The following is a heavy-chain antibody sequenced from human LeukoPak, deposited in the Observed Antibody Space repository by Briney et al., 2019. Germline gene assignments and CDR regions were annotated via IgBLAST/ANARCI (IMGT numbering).Heavy chain of an antibody. D-gene: IGHD3-16*02. V-gene: IGHV1-46*01. CDR3: ARGVSGNWFDP. CDR1: GYTFTSYY. J-gene: IGHJ5*02. Sequence: ASVKVSCKASGYTFTSYYMHWVRQAPGQGLEWMGIINPSGGSTSYAQKFQGRVTMTRDMSTGTVYMELSSLRSEDTAVYYCARGVSGNWFDPWGQGTLVTVSS. CDR2: INPSGGST.